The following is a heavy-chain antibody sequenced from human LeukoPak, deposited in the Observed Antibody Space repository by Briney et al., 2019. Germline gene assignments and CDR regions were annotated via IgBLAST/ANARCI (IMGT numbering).Heavy chain of an antibody. V-gene: IGHV3-30-3*01. Sequence: GRSLRLSCAASGFTFSSYAMHWVRQAPGKGLEWVAVIPYDGSNKYYADSVKGRFTISRDNSKNTLYLQMNSLRAEDTAVYYCARDRAYYYDSSGYYGCLDYWGQGTLVTVSS. CDR2: IPYDGSNK. CDR1: GFTFSSYA. CDR3: ARDRAYYYDSSGYYGCLDY. J-gene: IGHJ4*02. D-gene: IGHD3-22*01.